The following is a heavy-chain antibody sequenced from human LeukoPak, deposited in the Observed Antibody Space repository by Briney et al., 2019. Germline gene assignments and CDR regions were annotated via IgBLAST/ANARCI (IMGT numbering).Heavy chain of an antibody. V-gene: IGHV1-3*01. J-gene: IGHJ4*02. CDR2: INAGNGNT. CDR1: GYTLTSYA. D-gene: IGHD6-13*01. CDR3: ARGLNSSWFDY. Sequence: GASVKVSCKASGYTLTSYAMHWVRQAPGQRLEWMGGINAGNGNTKYSQKFQGRVTITRDTSASTAYMELSSLRSEDAAVYYCARGLNSSWFDYWGQGTLVTVSS.